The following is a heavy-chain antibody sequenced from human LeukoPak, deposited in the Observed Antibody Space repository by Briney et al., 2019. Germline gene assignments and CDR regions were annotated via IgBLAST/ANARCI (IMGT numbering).Heavy chain of an antibody. CDR1: GYTFTGYY. J-gene: IGHJ4*02. CDR2: MNPNSGNA. CDR3: AREGLDY. Sequence: VASVKVSCKAFGYTFTGYYMHWVRQAPGQGLEWMGWMNPNSGNAGYAQKFQGRVTITTSTSISTAYMELSSLRSEDTAVYYCAREGLDYWGQGTLVTVSS. V-gene: IGHV1-8*03.